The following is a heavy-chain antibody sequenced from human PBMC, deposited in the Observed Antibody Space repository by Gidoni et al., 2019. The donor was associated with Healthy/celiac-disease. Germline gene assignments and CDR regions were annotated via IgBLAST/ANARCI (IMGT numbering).Heavy chain of an antibody. CDR2: T. D-gene: IGHD6-13*01. V-gene: IGHV4-59*01. CDR3: ASNSIAAAGTFSSTYFDY. Sequence: TNYNPSLKSRVTISVDTSKNQFSLKLSSVTAADTAVYYCASNSIAAAGTFSSTYFDYWGQGTLVTVSS. J-gene: IGHJ4*02.